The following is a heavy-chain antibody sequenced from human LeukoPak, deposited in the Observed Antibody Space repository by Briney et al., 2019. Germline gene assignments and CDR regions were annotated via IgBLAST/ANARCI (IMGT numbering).Heavy chain of an antibody. CDR3: ARGPRLRRLLDY. J-gene: IGHJ4*02. CDR2: IWYDGSNK. V-gene: IGHV3-33*01. Sequence: GGSLRLSCAASGFSFSSYGMLWVRQAPGKGLEWVAVIWYDGSNKYYADSVKGRFTISRDNSNNTLYLQMNSLRVEDTAVYYCARGPRLRRLLDYWGQGTLVTVSS. D-gene: IGHD3-16*01. CDR1: GFSFSSYG.